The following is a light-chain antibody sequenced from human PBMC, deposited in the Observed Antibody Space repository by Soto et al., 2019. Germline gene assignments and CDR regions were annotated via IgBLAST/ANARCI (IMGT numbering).Light chain of an antibody. Sequence: EIVMTQSPATLSVSPGERATVSCRASQSVRANVAWYQQKPGQAPRLLIYGASTRATGVPARFSGCGSGTEFTLTISSLQSEDFALYYCQQYNSWPPLTFGGGTKVEIK. CDR1: QSVRAN. J-gene: IGKJ4*01. CDR2: GAS. V-gene: IGKV3-15*01. CDR3: QQYNSWPPLT.